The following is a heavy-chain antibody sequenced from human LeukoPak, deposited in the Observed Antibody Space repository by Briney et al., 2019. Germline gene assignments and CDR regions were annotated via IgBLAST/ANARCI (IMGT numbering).Heavy chain of an antibody. CDR1: GFTFSAYF. CDR2: ISSNEYDT. D-gene: IGHD2-8*01. V-gene: IGHV3-64D*06. Sequence: PGGSLRHSCSASGFTFSAYFMHWVRQAPGKGLEYVSSISSNEYDTYYADSVKGRFTISRDNSKNTLFLQMSSLRAEDTAVYYCVKDLNGTWSFDYWGQGTLVTVSS. CDR3: VKDLNGTWSFDY. J-gene: IGHJ4*02.